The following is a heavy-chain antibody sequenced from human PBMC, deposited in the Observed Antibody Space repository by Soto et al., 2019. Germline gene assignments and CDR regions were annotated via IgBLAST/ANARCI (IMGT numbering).Heavy chain of an antibody. D-gene: IGHD3-3*01. V-gene: IGHV4-30-4*01. CDR1: GASSTGADSY. J-gene: IGHJ5*02. Sequence: PSETLSLICPVSGASSTGADSYRFWIRKPPGKGLEWIGYIAYNGDTYYNPSLRIRVTISPATSENKLSLALKSGTAADTAVYFCARDLERSAIGPWGQGTSVNVSS. CDR2: IAYNGDT. CDR3: ARDLERSAIGP.